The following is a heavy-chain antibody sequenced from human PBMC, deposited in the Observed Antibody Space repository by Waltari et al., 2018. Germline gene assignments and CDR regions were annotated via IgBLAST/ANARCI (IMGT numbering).Heavy chain of an antibody. J-gene: IGHJ5*02. Sequence: QVQLVQSGAEVKKPGASVKVSCKASGYTFTSYDINWVRQATGQGLEWMGWMNPDRGNTGYAQKFQCRVTITRNTTISTAYMELSSLRSEDTAVYYCARSGRIAANWFDPWGQGTLVTVSS. CDR3: ARSGRIAANWFDP. CDR1: GYTFTSYD. V-gene: IGHV1-8*03. CDR2: MNPDRGNT. D-gene: IGHD6-13*01.